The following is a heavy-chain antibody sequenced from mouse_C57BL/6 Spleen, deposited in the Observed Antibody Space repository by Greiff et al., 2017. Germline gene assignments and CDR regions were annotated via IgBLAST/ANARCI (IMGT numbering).Heavy chain of an antibody. J-gene: IGHJ4*01. V-gene: IGHV5-17*01. Sequence: EVKLVESGGGLVKPGGSLKLSCAASGFTFSDYGMHWVRQAPEKGLEWVAYISSGSSTIYYADTVKGRFTISRDNAKNTMFLQMTSLRAEDTAIYYCTRPILRGYYAMDYWGQGTSVTVSS. CDR3: TRPILRGYYAMDY. CDR1: GFTFSDYG. D-gene: IGHD1-1*01. CDR2: ISSGSSTI.